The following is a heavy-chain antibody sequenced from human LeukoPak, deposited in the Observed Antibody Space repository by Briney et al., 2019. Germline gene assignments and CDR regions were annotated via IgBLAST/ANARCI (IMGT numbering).Heavy chain of an antibody. J-gene: IGHJ4*02. CDR3: ASRGYTYGSHLDY. V-gene: IGHV3-53*01. CDR2: VYSGGTT. D-gene: IGHD5-18*01. CDR1: GFTVSSNS. Sequence: GGSLRLSCAASGFTVSSNSMSWVRQAPGKGLEWVSVVYSGGTTYYADSVKGRFTISRDNSKNTLYLQMNSLRAEDTAVYYCASRGYTYGSHLDYWGQGTPVTVSS.